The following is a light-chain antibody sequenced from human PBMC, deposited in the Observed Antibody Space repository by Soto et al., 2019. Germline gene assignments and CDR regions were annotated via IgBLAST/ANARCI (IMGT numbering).Light chain of an antibody. V-gene: IGLV2-8*01. Sequence: QSALTQPPSASGSPGQSVTISCTGTSSDVGGYNYVSWYQQHPGKAPKLMIYEVSKRPSGVPDRFSGSKSDNTASLTVSGLQAEDEADYYCSSYAGNSNYVFGTGTKLTVL. CDR2: EVS. CDR3: SSYAGNSNYV. CDR1: SSDVGGYNY. J-gene: IGLJ1*01.